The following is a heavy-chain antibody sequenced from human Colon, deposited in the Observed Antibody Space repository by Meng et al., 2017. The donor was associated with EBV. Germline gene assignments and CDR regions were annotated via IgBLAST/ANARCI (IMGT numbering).Heavy chain of an antibody. Sequence: VAPQAAGPGLLKPSGTLSPTCAVSGGSLSSRNWWSWVRQPPGKGLEWIGEIYHSGSTNYNPSLKSRVTISVDESKNQFSLRLSSVTAADTAVYYCARVGAYCGGDCYHPRWGQGTLVTVSS. D-gene: IGHD2-21*02. CDR3: ARVGAYCGGDCYHPR. V-gene: IGHV4-4*02. J-gene: IGHJ4*02. CDR1: GGSLSSRNW. CDR2: IYHSGST.